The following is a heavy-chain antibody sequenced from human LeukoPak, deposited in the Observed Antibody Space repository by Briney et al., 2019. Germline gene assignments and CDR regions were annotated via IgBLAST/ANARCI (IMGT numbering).Heavy chain of an antibody. CDR3: ARVFGAGYSDY. CDR1: EFTFSSYW. CDR2: IKQDGSEK. V-gene: IGHV3-7*01. J-gene: IGHJ4*02. Sequence: GGSLRLSCAASEFTFSSYWMSWVRQAPGKGLEWVASIKQDGSEKYYVDSVKGRVTISRDNAKNLLYLQMNSLRAEDTAVYYCARVFGAGYSDYWGQGTLVTVSS. D-gene: IGHD4/OR15-4a*01.